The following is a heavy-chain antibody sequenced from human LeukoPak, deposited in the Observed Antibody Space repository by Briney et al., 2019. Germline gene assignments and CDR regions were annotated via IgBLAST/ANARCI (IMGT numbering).Heavy chain of an antibody. Sequence: GESLKISCKGSGYSINNYWIGWVRQMPGKGLEWMGIIYPADSDIRYSPSFQGQVTISADKSISTAYLQWSSLKASDTAMYYCARPSFAADIYYFDYWGQGTLVTVSS. D-gene: IGHD2-15*01. CDR1: GYSINNYW. J-gene: IGHJ4*02. V-gene: IGHV5-51*01. CDR3: ARPSFAADIYYFDY. CDR2: IYPADSDI.